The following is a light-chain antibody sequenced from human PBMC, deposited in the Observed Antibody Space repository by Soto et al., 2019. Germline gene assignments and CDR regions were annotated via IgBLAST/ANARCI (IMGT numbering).Light chain of an antibody. J-gene: IGLJ1*01. CDR2: EVS. Sequence: QSVLTQPASVSGSPGQSITISCIGTSSDVGAYKYVSWYQQYPGKAPKLMIYEVSNRPSGVSNRFSGAKSGNTASLTISGLQAEDEADYYCSSFTTTAPQYVFGTGTKLTVL. CDR3: SSFTTTAPQYV. CDR1: SSDVGAYKY. V-gene: IGLV2-14*01.